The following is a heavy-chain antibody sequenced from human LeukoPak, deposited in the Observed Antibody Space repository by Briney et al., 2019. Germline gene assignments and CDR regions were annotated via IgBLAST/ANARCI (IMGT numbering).Heavy chain of an antibody. D-gene: IGHD2-2*01. J-gene: IGHJ3*02. CDR2: IYYSGST. V-gene: IGHV4-30-4*01. CDR3: ARVPRGGYCSSTSCYAGSAFDI. CDR1: GASISSGANY. Sequence: PSQTLSLTCTVSGASISSGANYWSWIRQPPGKGLEWIGYIYYSGSTYYNPSLKSRVTISVDTSKNQFSLKLSSVTAADTAVYYCARVPRGGYCSSTSCYAGSAFDIWGQGTMVTVSS.